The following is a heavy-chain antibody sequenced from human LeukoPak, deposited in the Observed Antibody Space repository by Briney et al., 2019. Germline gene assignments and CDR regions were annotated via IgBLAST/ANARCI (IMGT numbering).Heavy chain of an antibody. D-gene: IGHD3-3*01. CDR3: AAWNYDFWSGYSPFDY. CDR2: IIPILGIA. Sequence: ASVKLSCKASGGTFSSYAISWVRQAPGQGLEWMGRIIPILGIANYAQKFQGRVTITADKSTSTAYMELSSLRSEDTAVYYCAAWNYDFWSGYSPFDYWGQGTLVTVSS. J-gene: IGHJ4*02. V-gene: IGHV1-69*04. CDR1: GGTFSSYA.